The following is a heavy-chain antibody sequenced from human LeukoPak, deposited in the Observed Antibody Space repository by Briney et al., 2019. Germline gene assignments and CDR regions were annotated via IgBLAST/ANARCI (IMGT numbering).Heavy chain of an antibody. D-gene: IGHD2-15*01. J-gene: IGHJ5*02. CDR1: GGSISSSSYY. CDR3: AREANWWYPNWFDP. Sequence: PSETLSLTCTVSGGSISSSSYYWGWIRQPPGKGLEWIGSIYYSGGTYYNPSLKSRVTISLDTSKNQFSLKLSSVTAADTAVYYCAREANWWYPNWFDPWGQGTLVTVSS. V-gene: IGHV4-39*07. CDR2: IYYSGGT.